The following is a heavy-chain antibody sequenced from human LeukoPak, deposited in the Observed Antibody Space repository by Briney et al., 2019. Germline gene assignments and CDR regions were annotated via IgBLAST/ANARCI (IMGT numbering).Heavy chain of an antibody. V-gene: IGHV1-24*01. J-gene: IGHJ5*02. D-gene: IGHD4-11*01. CDR2: FDPEDGET. CDR1: GYTLTELS. CDR3: ATDPPYTKYNWFDP. Sequence: ASVKVSCKVSGYTLTELSMHWVRQAPGKGLEWMGGFDPEDGETIYAQKFQGRVTMTEDTSTDTAYMELSSLRSEDTAVYYCATDPPYTKYNWFDPWGQETLVTVSS.